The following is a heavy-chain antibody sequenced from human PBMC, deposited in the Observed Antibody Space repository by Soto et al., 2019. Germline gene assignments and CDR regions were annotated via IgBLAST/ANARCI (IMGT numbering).Heavy chain of an antibody. V-gene: IGHV5-51*01. J-gene: IGHJ4*02. CDR3: ARHIPLYYDILTGYYEY. Sequence: PGESLKISCTGSGYRFAKHWIGWVRQMHGKGLEWMGIIYPGDSDTRYSPSFQGQVTISADKSISTAYLQWSSLKASDTAMYYCARHIPLYYDILTGYYEYWGQGTLVTVSS. D-gene: IGHD3-9*01. CDR2: IYPGDSDT. CDR1: GYRFAKHW.